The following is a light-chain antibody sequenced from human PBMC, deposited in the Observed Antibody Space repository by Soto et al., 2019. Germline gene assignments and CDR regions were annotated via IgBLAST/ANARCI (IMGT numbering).Light chain of an antibody. J-gene: IGLJ1*01. CDR3: CSYAGNYTYV. CDR2: DVT. CDR1: SSDVGGYNY. V-gene: IGLV2-11*01. Sequence: QSALTQPRSVSGSPGQSVAISCTGTSSDVGGYNYVSWYQQNPGKAPKLMIHDVTKRPSGVPDRFSGSKSGNTASLTISGLQAEEEVVYYCCSYAGNYTYVFGTGTKFNV.